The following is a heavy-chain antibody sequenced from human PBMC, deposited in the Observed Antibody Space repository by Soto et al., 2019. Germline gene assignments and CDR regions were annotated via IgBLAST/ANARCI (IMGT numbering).Heavy chain of an antibody. CDR2: IKQDGSEK. J-gene: IGHJ6*02. V-gene: IGHV3-7*05. CDR1: GFTFSSYW. Sequence: GGSLRLSCAASGFTFSSYWMSWVRQAPGKGLEWVANIKQDGSEKYYVDSVKGRFTISRDNAKNSLYLQMNSLRAEDTAVYYCARDRGRFGQQLVLWDYGMDVWGQGTTVTVSS. CDR3: ARDRGRFGQQLVLWDYGMDV. D-gene: IGHD6-13*01.